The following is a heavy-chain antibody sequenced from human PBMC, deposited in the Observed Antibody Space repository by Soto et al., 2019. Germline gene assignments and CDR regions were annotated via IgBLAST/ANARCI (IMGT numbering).Heavy chain of an antibody. CDR2: IYYSGST. Sequence: LSATVTDPGGSISSGDYYGSWICQPPGKGLEWIGYIYYSGSTYYNPSLKSRVTISVDTSKNQFSLKLSSVTAEDTAVYYCARDRLFTKLTGDPDDYYYGMDAWGQGTPVTVPS. V-gene: IGHV4-30-4*01. CDR3: ARDRLFTKLTGDPDDYYYGMDA. D-gene: IGHD7-27*01. J-gene: IGHJ6*02. CDR1: GGSISSGDYY.